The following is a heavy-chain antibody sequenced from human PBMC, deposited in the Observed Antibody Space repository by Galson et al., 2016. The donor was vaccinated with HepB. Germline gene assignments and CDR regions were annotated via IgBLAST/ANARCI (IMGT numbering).Heavy chain of an antibody. CDR3: AREGIFGSGWFYLDS. J-gene: IGHJ4*02. D-gene: IGHD6-19*01. CDR2: IWSDGSNK. V-gene: IGHV3-33*07. CDR1: GFTFSSCG. Sequence: SLRLSCAVSGFTFSSCGMYWVRQAPGKGLEWVAGIWSDGSNKFHAASVKGRFTISRDNSKNTLWLQLNSLRAEDTALYYCAREGIFGSGWFYLDSWGQGTLVTVSS.